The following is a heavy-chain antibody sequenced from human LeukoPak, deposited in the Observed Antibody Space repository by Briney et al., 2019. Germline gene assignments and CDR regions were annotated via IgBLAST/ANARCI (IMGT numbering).Heavy chain of an antibody. CDR3: AREAGSSWNWFDP. Sequence: SGTLSLTCAVSGGSISSSNWWSWVRQPPGKGLEWIGEIYHSGSTNYNPSLKSRVTISVDTSKNQFSLKLSSVTAADTAVYYCAREAGSSWNWFDPWGQGTLVTVSS. CDR1: GGSISSSNW. CDR2: IYHSGST. V-gene: IGHV4-4*02. D-gene: IGHD3-10*01. J-gene: IGHJ5*02.